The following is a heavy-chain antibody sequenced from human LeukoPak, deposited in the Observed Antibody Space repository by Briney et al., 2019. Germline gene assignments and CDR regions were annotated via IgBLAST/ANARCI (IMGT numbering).Heavy chain of an antibody. Sequence: SETLSLTCTVSGGSISNYYWIWIRQPAGKGLEWIGRIYTGGSTNYNPSLKSRVTMSVDTSKNQFSLRLTSVTAADTAVYYCARMGAGRFDFWGQGTLVTVSS. CDR3: ARMGAGRFDF. D-gene: IGHD1-26*01. CDR1: GGSISNYY. V-gene: IGHV4-4*07. CDR2: IYTGGST. J-gene: IGHJ4*02.